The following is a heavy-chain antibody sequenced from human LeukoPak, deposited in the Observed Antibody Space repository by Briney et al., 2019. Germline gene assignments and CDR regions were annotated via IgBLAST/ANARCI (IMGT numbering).Heavy chain of an antibody. D-gene: IGHD2-2*03. CDR2: INPNSGGT. Sequence: ASVKVSCKASGGTLSSYAISWVRQAPGQGLEWMGWINPNSGGTNYAQKFQGRVTMTRDTSISTAYMELSRLRSDDTAVYYCARDLTVLGIVVVPAAMGGYWGQGTLVTVSS. CDR3: ARDLTVLGIVVVPAAMGGY. V-gene: IGHV1-2*02. CDR1: GGTLSSYA. J-gene: IGHJ4*02.